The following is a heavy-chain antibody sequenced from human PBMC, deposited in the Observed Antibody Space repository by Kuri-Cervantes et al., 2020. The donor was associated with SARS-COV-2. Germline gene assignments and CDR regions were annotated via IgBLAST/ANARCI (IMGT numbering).Heavy chain of an antibody. Sequence: GESLKISCAASGFTFNSYAMSWVRQAPGKGLEWVSAISGSGGSTYYADSVKGRFTISRDNSKNTLYLQMNSLRAEVTAVYYCAKDSLVIVIPLNYFDYWGQGTLVTVSS. CDR2: ISGSGGST. J-gene: IGHJ4*02. D-gene: IGHD5-12*01. CDR1: GFTFNSYA. CDR3: AKDSLVIVIPLNYFDY. V-gene: IGHV3-23*01.